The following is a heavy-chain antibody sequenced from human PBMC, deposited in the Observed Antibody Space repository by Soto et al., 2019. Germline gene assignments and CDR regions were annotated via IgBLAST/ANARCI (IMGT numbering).Heavy chain of an antibody. V-gene: IGHV4-59*01. Sequence: SETLSLTCTVSGGSISSYYWSWIRQPPGKGLEWIGYIYYSGSTNYNPSLKSRVTISVDTSKNQFSLKLSSVTAADTAVYYCARIYSGYEIGYFQHWVQGTLVTVSS. J-gene: IGHJ1*01. CDR3: ARIYSGYEIGYFQH. D-gene: IGHD5-12*01. CDR1: GGSISSYY. CDR2: IYYSGST.